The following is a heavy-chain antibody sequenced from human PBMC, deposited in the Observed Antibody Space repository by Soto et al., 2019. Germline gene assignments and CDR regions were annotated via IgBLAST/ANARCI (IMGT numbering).Heavy chain of an antibody. V-gene: IGHV3-20*01. D-gene: IGHD6-19*01. CDR2: INWNGGST. Sequence: RGSLILSCTASGFIFDDGGMSWFLLAPGKELEWVSGINWNGGSTGYADSVKGRFTISRDNAKNSLYLQMNSLRAEDTALYHCARLVSLAGNGDWDGFDIWGQGTIVTVSS. CDR3: ARLVSLAGNGDWDGFDI. CDR1: GFIFDDGG. J-gene: IGHJ3*02.